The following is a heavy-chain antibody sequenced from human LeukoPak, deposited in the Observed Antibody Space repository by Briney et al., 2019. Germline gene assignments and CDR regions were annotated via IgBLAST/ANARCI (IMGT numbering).Heavy chain of an antibody. Sequence: ASVKVSCKASGYTFTSYYMHWVRQAPGQGLEWMGIITPSGGSTGYAQKFQGRVTMTRDTSTSTVYMELSSLRSEDTAVYYCARESRQLVAVYWGQGTLVTVSS. CDR2: ITPSGGST. V-gene: IGHV1-46*01. CDR1: GYTFTSYY. J-gene: IGHJ4*02. CDR3: ARESRQLVAVY. D-gene: IGHD2-15*01.